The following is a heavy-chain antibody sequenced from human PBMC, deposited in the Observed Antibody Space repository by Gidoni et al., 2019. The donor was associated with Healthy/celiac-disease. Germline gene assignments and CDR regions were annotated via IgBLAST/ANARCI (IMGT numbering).Heavy chain of an antibody. CDR2: IYYSGST. V-gene: IGHV4-39*01. CDR1: GGSISSSSYY. Sequence: QLQLQESGPGLVKPSETLSLTCTVPGGSISSSSYYWGWIRQPPGKGLEWIGSIYYSGSTYYNPSLKSRVTISVDTSKNQFSLKLSSVTAADTAVYYCARRRRGVSSYWYLVEGDWFDPWGQGTLVTVSS. CDR3: ARRRRGVSSYWYLVEGDWFDP. D-gene: IGHD6-13*01. J-gene: IGHJ5*02.